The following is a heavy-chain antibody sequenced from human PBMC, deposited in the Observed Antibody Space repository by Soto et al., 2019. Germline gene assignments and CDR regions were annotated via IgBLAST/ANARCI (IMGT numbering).Heavy chain of an antibody. CDR2: IIPILGIA. D-gene: IGHD2-21*02. J-gene: IGHJ4*02. CDR3: ARDDGLAYCGGDCYS. V-gene: IGHV1-69*02. Sequence: QVQLVQSGAEVKKPGSSVKVSCKASGGTFSSYTISSVRQAPGQGLEWMGRIIPILGIANYAQKFQGRVTITADKSTSTAYMELSSLRSEDTAVYYCARDDGLAYCGGDCYSWGQGTLVTVSS. CDR1: GGTFSSYT.